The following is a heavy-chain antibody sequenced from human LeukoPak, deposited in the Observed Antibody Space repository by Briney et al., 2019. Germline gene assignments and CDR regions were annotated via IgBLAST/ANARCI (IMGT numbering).Heavy chain of an antibody. J-gene: IGHJ4*02. CDR3: GRLGGTDY. CDR2: IKQDGSEK. CDR1: GFIFSTYW. V-gene: IGHV3-7*03. D-gene: IGHD3-10*01. Sequence: GGSLRLSCAASGFIFSTYWISWVRQAPGKGLEWVANIKQDGSEKYYVDSVKGRFTISRDNAKNSLYLQMNSLKTEDTAVYYCGRLGGTDYWGQGTLVTVSS.